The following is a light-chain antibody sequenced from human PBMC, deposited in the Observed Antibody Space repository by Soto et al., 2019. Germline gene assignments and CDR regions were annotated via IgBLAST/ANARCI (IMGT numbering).Light chain of an antibody. V-gene: IGKV3-20*01. CDR1: QSVSSSY. J-gene: IGKJ1*01. CDR2: GAS. Sequence: EIVLTQSPGTLSLSPGERTTLSCRASQSVSSSYLAWYQQKPGQAPRLLIYGASSRATGIPDRFSGSGSGTDFTFTISSLEPEDFAVYYCQQYGSSTWTFGQGTKVDIK. CDR3: QQYGSSTWT.